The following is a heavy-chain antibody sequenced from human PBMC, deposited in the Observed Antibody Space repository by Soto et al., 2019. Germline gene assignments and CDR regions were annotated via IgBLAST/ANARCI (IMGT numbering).Heavy chain of an antibody. CDR3: AVGQQLTYFDY. J-gene: IGHJ4*02. CDR1: GGTFSSYA. Sequence: GASVKVSCKASGGTFSSYAIRWVRQAPGQGLEWMGGIIPIFGTANYAQKFQGRVTITADESTSTAYMELSSLRSEDTAVYYCAVGQQLTYFDYWGQGTLVTVSS. V-gene: IGHV1-69*13. CDR2: IIPIFGTA. D-gene: IGHD6-13*01.